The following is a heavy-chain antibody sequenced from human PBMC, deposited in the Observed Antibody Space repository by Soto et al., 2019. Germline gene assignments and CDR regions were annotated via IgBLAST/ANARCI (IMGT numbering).Heavy chain of an antibody. V-gene: IGHV4-31*03. CDR3: ARENFGVIIHDAFDL. J-gene: IGHJ3*01. CDR2: IYDSETT. Sequence: QVQLQESGPGLVMPSQTLSLTCTVSGDSVSSGGYYWNWIRQHPGRGLEWLGYIYDSETTYYNPSLESRLSISVDASKNHFSLKASSVTPADTAVYYCARENFGVIIHDAFDLWGQGTMVTVSS. CDR1: GDSVSSGGYY. D-gene: IGHD2-8*01.